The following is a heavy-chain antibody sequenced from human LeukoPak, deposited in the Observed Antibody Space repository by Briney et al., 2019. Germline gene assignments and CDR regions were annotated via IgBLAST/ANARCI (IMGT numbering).Heavy chain of an antibody. CDR3: ARDNYYGSGSPAY. V-gene: IGHV3-7*01. CDR2: IKQDGSEK. D-gene: IGHD3-10*01. J-gene: IGHJ4*02. CDR1: GFTFSSYW. Sequence: GGSLRLSCAASGFTFSSYWMSWVRQAPGKGLEWVANIKQDGSEKYYVDSVKGRFTISRDNAKNSLYLQMNSLRAEDTAVYYCARDNYYGSGSPAYWGQGTLVTVSS.